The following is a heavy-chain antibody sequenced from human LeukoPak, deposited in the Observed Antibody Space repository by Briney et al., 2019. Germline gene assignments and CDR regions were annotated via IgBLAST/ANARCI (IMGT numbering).Heavy chain of an antibody. V-gene: IGHV1-8*03. CDR1: GYTFNNYD. CDR2: MDPDSGNT. CDR3: TRARDSGGYRNFDY. D-gene: IGHD4-23*01. Sequence: GASVKVSCKASGYTFNNYDINWVRQSTGQRLEWMGWMDPDSGNTGYAQKFQGRVTITRNTSISTTYMDLSSLRSEDTAVYFCTRARDSGGYRNFDYWGQGTLVTASS. J-gene: IGHJ4*02.